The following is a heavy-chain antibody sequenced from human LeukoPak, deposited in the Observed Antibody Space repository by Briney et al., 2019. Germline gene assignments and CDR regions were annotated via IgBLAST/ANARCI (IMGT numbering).Heavy chain of an antibody. CDR1: GGSISSYY. D-gene: IGHD6-13*01. CDR3: ARHTDIAPLSSLKY. CDR2: IYYSGST. V-gene: IGHV4-59*08. J-gene: IGHJ6*02. Sequence: PSETLSLTCTVSGGSISSYYWSWIRQTPGKGLEWIGDIYYSGSTNYNPSLKSRVTISVDTSKNQFSLKLSSVTAADTAVYYCARHTDIAPLSSLKYWGQGTTVTVSS.